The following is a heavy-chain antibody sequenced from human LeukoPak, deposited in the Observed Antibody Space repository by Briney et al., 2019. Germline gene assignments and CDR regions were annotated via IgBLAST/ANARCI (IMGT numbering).Heavy chain of an antibody. D-gene: IGHD3-10*01. CDR2: IYSSGTT. Sequence: GGSLRLSCAASGITVSSNYMSWVRQAPGKGLEWVSVIYSSGTTYYADSVRGRFSISRDNFKNTVYLQMNSLRAEDTAVYYCARDGAAGDISYYDYYMDVWGKGTTVTVSS. CDR3: ARDGAAGDISYYDYYMDV. V-gene: IGHV3-53*01. CDR1: GITVSSNY. J-gene: IGHJ6*03.